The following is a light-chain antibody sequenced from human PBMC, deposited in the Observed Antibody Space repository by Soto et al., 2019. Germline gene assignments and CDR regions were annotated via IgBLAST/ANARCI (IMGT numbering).Light chain of an antibody. CDR2: AAS. V-gene: IGKV1-33*01. CDR1: QSISNY. J-gene: IGKJ4*01. CDR3: QQYDDVPLT. Sequence: DIQMTQSPSSLSASVGDRVTITCQASQSISNYLNWYQQKPGKVPKLLITAASNLETGVSSRFSGSGSGTDFTLTISSLQPEDIATYFCQQYDDVPLTFGGGTKVEIK.